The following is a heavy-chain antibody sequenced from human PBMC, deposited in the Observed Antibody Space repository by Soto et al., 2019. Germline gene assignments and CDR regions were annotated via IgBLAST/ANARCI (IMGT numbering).Heavy chain of an antibody. V-gene: IGHV1-2*04. D-gene: IGHD1-1*01. CDR3: ARGVAISLSHGTNTLEY. CDR2: INPNSGGT. Sequence: ASVKVSCKASGYTFTGYYMHWVRQAPGQGLEWMGWINPNSGGTNYAQKFQGWVTMTRDTSISTAYMELSRLRSDDTTEYYCARGVAISLSHGTNTLEYWRQGTLVTVSS. J-gene: IGHJ4*02. CDR1: GYTFTGYY.